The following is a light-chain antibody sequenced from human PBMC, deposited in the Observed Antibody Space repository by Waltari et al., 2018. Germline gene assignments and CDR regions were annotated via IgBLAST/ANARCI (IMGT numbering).Light chain of an antibody. CDR1: STTITNY. Sequence: QSVLTQPPSASGAPGQEVSIPCSGGSTTITNYVFWYQQFPGTAPKLIVYTAYERPSGVPARFSASKSGTSASLAISGLRSDDEADYYCATWDDSLNGWVFGGGTKLTVL. CDR3: ATWDDSLNGWV. CDR2: TAY. J-gene: IGLJ3*02. V-gene: IGLV1-47*01.